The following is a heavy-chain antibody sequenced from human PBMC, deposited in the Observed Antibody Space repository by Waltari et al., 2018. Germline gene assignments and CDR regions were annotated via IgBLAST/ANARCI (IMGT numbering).Heavy chain of an antibody. V-gene: IGHV3-33*01. CDR2: IGHDGKYK. J-gene: IGHJ4*02. D-gene: IGHD4-17*01. CDR3: ASMATTSDFDY. Sequence: QVRLEQSGGGVVQPGGSLSLSCAASGFTFSDHGMGWVRQAPGMGVECVSIIGHDGKYKYYADCVKGRFSISRDNSKNMVYLQMNGLRAEDTAVYFCASMATTSDFDYWGQGALVTVSS. CDR1: GFTFSDHG.